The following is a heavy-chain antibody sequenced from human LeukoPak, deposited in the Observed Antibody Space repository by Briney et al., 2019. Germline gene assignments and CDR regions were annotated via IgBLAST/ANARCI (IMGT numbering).Heavy chain of an antibody. V-gene: IGHV3-30-3*01. CDR3: ARDRVVGTIAFDAFDI. D-gene: IGHD2-15*01. J-gene: IGHJ3*02. Sequence: GGSLRLSCAASGFAFSSYAMHCVSMAPGKALEYVAVISYDGSKEYYADSVKGRFTISRDNSENTLYMQINSLRVEDTAVYYCARDRVVGTIAFDAFDIWGQGTMVTVSS. CDR2: ISYDGSKE. CDR1: GFAFSSYA.